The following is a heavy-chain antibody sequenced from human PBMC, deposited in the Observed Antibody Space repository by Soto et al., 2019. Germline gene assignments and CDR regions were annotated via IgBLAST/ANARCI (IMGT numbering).Heavy chain of an antibody. J-gene: IGHJ5*02. CDR2: INHSGST. CDR1: GGSFSGYY. D-gene: IGHD3-10*01. Sequence: QVQLQQRGAGLLKPSETLSLTCAVYGGSFSGYYWSWIRQPPGKGLEWIGEINHSGSTNYNPSLKSRVTISVDTSKNQFSLKLSSVTAEDTAVYYCARGRVLLWFGEPPRWFDPWGQGTLVTVSS. V-gene: IGHV4-34*01. CDR3: ARGRVLLWFGEPPRWFDP.